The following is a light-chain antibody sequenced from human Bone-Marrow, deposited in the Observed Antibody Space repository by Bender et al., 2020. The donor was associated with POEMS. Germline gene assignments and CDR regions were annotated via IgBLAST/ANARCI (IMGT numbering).Light chain of an antibody. Sequence: QSVLTQPPSVSGAPGQRVTISCTGTSSDVGGYNFVSWYQPHPGKAPKLIIYDVTNRPSGVSSRFSGSKSGNTASLTISGLQAEDEADYYCQSYDISLTGWVFGGGTKLPVL. CDR3: QSYDISLTGWV. J-gene: IGLJ3*02. CDR1: SSDVGGYNF. V-gene: IGLV2-14*03. CDR2: DVT.